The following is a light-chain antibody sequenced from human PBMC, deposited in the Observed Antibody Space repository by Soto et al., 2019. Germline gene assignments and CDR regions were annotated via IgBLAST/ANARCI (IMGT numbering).Light chain of an antibody. V-gene: IGKV3-20*01. CDR1: QSVATNY. CDR2: GAS. J-gene: IGKJ1*01. Sequence: EVVLTQSPGTLSLSPGERATLSCGASQSVATNYLAWYQQKPGQTPRLLIYGASSRATGIPDRFSGRGCGTFFILIISRVEPEDVAVYYCQQYISSPRTFGEGTKVDIK. CDR3: QQYISSPRT.